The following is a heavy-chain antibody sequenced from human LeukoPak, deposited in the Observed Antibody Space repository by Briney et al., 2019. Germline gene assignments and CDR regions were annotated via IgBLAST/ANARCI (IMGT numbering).Heavy chain of an antibody. CDR2: IYYSGST. Sequence: SETLSLTCAVYGGSFSGYYWSWIRQPPGKGLEWIGYIYYSGSTYYNPSLKSRVTISVDTSKNQFSLKLSSVTAADTAVYSCARGVVVVPAAIMNWFDPWGQGTLVTVSS. CDR1: GGSFSGYY. V-gene: IGHV4-30-4*08. CDR3: ARGVVVVPAAIMNWFDP. J-gene: IGHJ5*02. D-gene: IGHD2-2*01.